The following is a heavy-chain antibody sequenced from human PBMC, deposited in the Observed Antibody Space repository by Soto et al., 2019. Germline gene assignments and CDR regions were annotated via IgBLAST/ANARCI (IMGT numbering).Heavy chain of an antibody. CDR3: ARGSGGVAVPSSFAD. V-gene: IGHV4-31*03. J-gene: IGHJ4*02. D-gene: IGHD6-19*01. CDR1: GASINSGNYY. Sequence: QVQLQESGPGLVQPSQTLSLYCSVSGASINSGNYYWTWIRQHPGKGLEWIGYIYNSGNTFYNPSLKSRVTISVDTSKSQFPLKLTSVTAADTAVYYCARGSGGVAVPSSFADWGQGTLVTVSS. CDR2: IYNSGNT.